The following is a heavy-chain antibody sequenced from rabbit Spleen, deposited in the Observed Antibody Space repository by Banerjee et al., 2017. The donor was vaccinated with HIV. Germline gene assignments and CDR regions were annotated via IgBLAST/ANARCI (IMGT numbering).Heavy chain of an antibody. V-gene: IGHV1S40*01. Sequence: QSLEESGGDLVKPGATLTLTCTASGFSLTSNYYMCWVRQPPGKGLEWIGCIYTGDGSTYYASWAKGRFTISKASSTTVTLRMASLTAADRATYFCARDLVAVIGWNFSLWGQGTLVTVS. D-gene: IGHD1-1*01. CDR2: IYTGDGST. CDR3: ARDLVAVIGWNFSL. CDR1: GFSLTSNYY. J-gene: IGHJ4*01.